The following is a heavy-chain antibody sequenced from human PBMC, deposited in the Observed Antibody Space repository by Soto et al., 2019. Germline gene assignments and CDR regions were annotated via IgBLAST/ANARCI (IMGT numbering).Heavy chain of an antibody. CDR2: ISPYSGYT. Sequence: QVQLVQSGAEVKKPGASVKVSCKGLGYNFIKYGINWVRQAPGQGLEWMGWISPYSGYTHSAQKFQGRLTLTTDTAATTAYMELRSLRSADTALYYCTREAIVVIPAAQPSYFDSWGQGTLVTVSS. CDR1: GYNFIKYG. D-gene: IGHD2-2*01. CDR3: TREAIVVIPAAQPSYFDS. J-gene: IGHJ4*02. V-gene: IGHV1-18*01.